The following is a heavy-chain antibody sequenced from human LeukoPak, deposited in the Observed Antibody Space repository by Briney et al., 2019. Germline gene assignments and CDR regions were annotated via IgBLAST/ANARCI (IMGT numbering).Heavy chain of an antibody. CDR3: ARGTYYYGSGSYYGFDY. D-gene: IGHD3-10*01. J-gene: IGHJ4*02. Sequence: GGSLRLSCAASGFTLSSYWMHWVRQAPGKGLVWVSRINSDGSSTSYADSVKGRFAISRDTAKNTLYLQMNSLRAEDTALYYCARGTYYYGSGSYYGFDYWGQGTLVTVSS. CDR1: GFTLSSYW. CDR2: INSDGSST. V-gene: IGHV3-74*01.